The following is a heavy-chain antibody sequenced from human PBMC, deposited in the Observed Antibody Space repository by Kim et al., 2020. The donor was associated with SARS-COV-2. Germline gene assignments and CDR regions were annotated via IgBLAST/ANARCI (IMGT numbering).Heavy chain of an antibody. CDR1: GGSISSGGYY. V-gene: IGHV4-31*03. D-gene: IGHD3-10*01. J-gene: IGHJ5*02. CDR2: IYYSGST. CDR3: ARGGAIYYYGSGSYYTWFDP. Sequence: SETLSLTCTVSGGSISSGGYYWSWIRQHPGKGLEWIGYIYYSGSTYYNPSLKSRVTISVDTSKNQFSLKLSSVTAADTAVYYCARGGAIYYYGSGSYYTWFDPWGQGTLVTVSS.